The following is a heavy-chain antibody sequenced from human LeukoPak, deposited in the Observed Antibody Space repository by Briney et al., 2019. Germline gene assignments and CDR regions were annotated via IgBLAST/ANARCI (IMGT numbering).Heavy chain of an antibody. D-gene: IGHD4-11*01. J-gene: IGHJ4*02. V-gene: IGHV1-69*01. CDR1: GGTFSSYA. Sequence: SVKVSCKASGGTFSSYAISWVRQAPGQGLEWMGGIIPIFGTANYAQKFQGRVTITADESTSTAYMELSSLRSEDTAVYYCARDRVRGNSNPFFDYWGQGTLVTVSS. CDR3: ARDRVRGNSNPFFDY. CDR2: IIPIFGTA.